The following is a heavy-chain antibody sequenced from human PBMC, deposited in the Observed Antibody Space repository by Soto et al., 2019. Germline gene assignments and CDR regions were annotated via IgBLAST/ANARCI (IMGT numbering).Heavy chain of an antibody. CDR1: GFTFSSYG. D-gene: IGHD3-9*01. CDR3: VVLRYFDWLSPIDY. J-gene: IGHJ4*02. Sequence: PGGSLRLSCAASGFTFSSYGMHWVRQAPGKGLEWVAVISYDGSNKYYADSVKGRFTISRDNSKNTLYLQMNSLRAEDTAVYYCVVLRYFDWLSPIDYWGQGTLVTVSS. V-gene: IGHV3-30*03. CDR2: ISYDGSNK.